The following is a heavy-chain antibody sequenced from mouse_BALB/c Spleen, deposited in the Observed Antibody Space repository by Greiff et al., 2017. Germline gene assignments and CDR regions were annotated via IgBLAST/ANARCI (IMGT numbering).Heavy chain of an antibody. Sequence: QVQLQQPGAELVKPGASVKLSCKASGYTFTSYWMHWVKQRPGQGLEWIGEINPSNGRTNYNEKFKSKATLTVDKSSSTAYMQLSSLTSEDSAVYYCARSRGNWYFDVGGAGTTVTVSS. CDR1: GYTFTSYW. CDR2: INPSNGRT. V-gene: IGHV1S81*02. J-gene: IGHJ1*01. D-gene: IGHD2-14*01. CDR3: ARSRGNWYFDV.